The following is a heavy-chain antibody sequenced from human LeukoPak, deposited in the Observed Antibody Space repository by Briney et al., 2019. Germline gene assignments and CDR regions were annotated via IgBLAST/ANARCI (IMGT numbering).Heavy chain of an antibody. J-gene: IGHJ4*02. CDR1: GYTFTGYY. CDR2: INPNSGGT. CDR3: ARGRPYGSGRGGYFDY. D-gene: IGHD3-10*01. Sequence: ASVTVSCTASGYTFTGYYMHWVRQAPGQGLEWMGWINPNSGGTNYAQKFQGRVTMTRDTSISTAYMELSRLRSDDTAVYYCARGRPYGSGRGGYFDYWGQGTLVTVSS. V-gene: IGHV1-2*02.